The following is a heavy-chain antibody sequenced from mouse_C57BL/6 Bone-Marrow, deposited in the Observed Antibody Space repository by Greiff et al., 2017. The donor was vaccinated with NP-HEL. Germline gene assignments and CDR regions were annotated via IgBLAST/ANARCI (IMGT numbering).Heavy chain of an antibody. CDR1: GYTFTSYW. V-gene: IGHV1-5*01. J-gene: IGHJ2*01. CDR3: TSGITTVVAGH. Sequence: VQLQQSGTVLARPGASVKLSCKTSGYTFTSYWMHWVKQWPGQGLGWIGAIYPGNSDTSYNQKFKGKAKLTAVTSASNAYMELSSLTNEDSAVYYCTSGITTVVAGHWGQGTTLTGSS. D-gene: IGHD1-1*01. CDR2: IYPGNSDT.